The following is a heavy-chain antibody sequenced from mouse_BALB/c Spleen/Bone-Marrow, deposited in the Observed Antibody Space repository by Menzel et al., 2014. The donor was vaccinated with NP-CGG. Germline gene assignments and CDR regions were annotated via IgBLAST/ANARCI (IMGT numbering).Heavy chain of an antibody. Sequence: VQLQQSGAELVKPGASVKLSRTASGFNIKDTYMHWVKQRPEQGLAWIGRIDPANGNTKCDPKFQGKATITADTSSNTAYLQLSSLTSEDTAVYYCARWEYYAMDYWGQGTSVTVSS. CDR1: GFNIKDTY. CDR2: IDPANGNT. D-gene: IGHD4-1*01. J-gene: IGHJ4*01. CDR3: ARWEYYAMDY. V-gene: IGHV14-3*02.